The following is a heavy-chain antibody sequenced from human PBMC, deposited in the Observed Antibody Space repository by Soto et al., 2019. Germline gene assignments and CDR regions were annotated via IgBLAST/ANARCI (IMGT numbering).Heavy chain of an antibody. V-gene: IGHV4-39*01. CDR1: GGSIISTSYY. D-gene: IGHD4-17*01. Sequence: SVTRSLTCSVSGGSIISTSYYWGWIRQPPGKGLEWIGSIYYSGRTYYNPSLKSRVTISVDTYKNQFSLKLNSVPAADTAVYYCASRGVNGDPFDYWGQGTLVTVSS. CDR3: ASRGVNGDPFDY. J-gene: IGHJ4*02. CDR2: IYYSGRT.